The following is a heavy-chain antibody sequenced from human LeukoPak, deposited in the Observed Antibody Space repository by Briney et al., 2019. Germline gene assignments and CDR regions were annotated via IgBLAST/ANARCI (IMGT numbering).Heavy chain of an antibody. D-gene: IGHD2-2*01. CDR2: IKSKTDGGTT. CDR3: TTDQRYCSSTSCHYFDY. CDR1: GFTFSNAW. Sequence: GGSLRLSCAASGFTFSNAWMSWVRQAPGKGLEWVGRIKSKTDGGTTDYAAPVKGRFTISRDDSKNTLYLQMNSLKTEDTAVYYCTTDQRYCSSTSCHYFDYWGQGTLVTVSS. J-gene: IGHJ4*02. V-gene: IGHV3-15*01.